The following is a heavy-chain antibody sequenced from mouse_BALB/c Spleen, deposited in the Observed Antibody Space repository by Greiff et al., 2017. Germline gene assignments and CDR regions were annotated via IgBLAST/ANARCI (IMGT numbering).Heavy chain of an antibody. J-gene: IGHJ1*01. CDR3: ARKPRYWYFDV. V-gene: IGHV2-4-1*01. Sequence: VQLQQSGPGLVQPSQSLSITCTVSGFSLTSYGVHWVRQSPGKGLEWLGVIWSGGSTDYNAAFISRLSISKDNSKSQVFFKMNSLQADDTAIYYCARKPRYWYFDVWGAGTTVTVSS. CDR2: IWSGGST. CDR1: GFSLTSYG.